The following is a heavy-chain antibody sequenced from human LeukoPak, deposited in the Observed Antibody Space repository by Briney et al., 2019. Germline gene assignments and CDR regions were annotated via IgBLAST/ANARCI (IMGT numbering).Heavy chain of an antibody. J-gene: IGHJ4*02. Sequence: GGSPRLSCAASGFTLTKYWIHWVRQAPGKGLEWVAVISYDGRNKHYPDSVKGRFTISRDISTDTLWLQMDSLRTEDTAVYYCAKGPLRGTAAAIDYWGQGTLVTVSS. CDR3: AKGPLRGTAAAIDY. D-gene: IGHD2-2*01. V-gene: IGHV3-30*18. CDR1: GFTLTKYW. CDR2: ISYDGRNK.